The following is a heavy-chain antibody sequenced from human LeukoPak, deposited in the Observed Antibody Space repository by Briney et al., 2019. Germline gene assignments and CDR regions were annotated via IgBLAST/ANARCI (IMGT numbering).Heavy chain of an antibody. Sequence: SETLSLTCTVSGGSFTSYYWTWIRQPPGKGLEWIGYIFYSGTTSYNRSLKSRVTISVDTPKNQFSLKVSSVTAADTAVYYCARLGGSYSTYFDYWGQGILVTVSS. J-gene: IGHJ4*02. CDR2: IFYSGTT. V-gene: IGHV4-59*08. D-gene: IGHD1-26*01. CDR3: ARLGGSYSTYFDY. CDR1: GGSFTSYY.